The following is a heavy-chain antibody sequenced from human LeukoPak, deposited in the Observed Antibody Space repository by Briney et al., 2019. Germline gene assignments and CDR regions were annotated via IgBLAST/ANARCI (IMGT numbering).Heavy chain of an antibody. V-gene: IGHV4-39*01. CDR3: ARLPQYYYHYMDV. J-gene: IGHJ6*03. CDR2: ISYSGST. Sequence: PSETLSLTCTVSGDSISSRNCYWGWIRQPPGKGLEWIGSISYSGSTYYNPSLKSRVTISVDTSKNQFSLKLSSVTAADTAFYYCARLPQYYYHYMDVWGKGTTVTISS. CDR1: GDSISSRNCY.